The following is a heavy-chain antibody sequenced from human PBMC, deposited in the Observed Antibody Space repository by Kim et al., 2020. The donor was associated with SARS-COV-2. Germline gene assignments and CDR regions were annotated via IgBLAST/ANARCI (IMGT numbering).Heavy chain of an antibody. CDR3: ARRGRGGWFDY. Sequence: SETLSLTCTVSGGSISSSSYYWGWIRQPPGKGLEWIGSIYYSGSTYYNPSLKSRVTISVDTSKNQFSLKLSSVTAADTAVYYCARRGRGGWFDYWGQGTLVTVSS. D-gene: IGHD6-19*01. V-gene: IGHV4-39*01. CDR1: GGSISSSSYY. CDR2: IYYSGST. J-gene: IGHJ4*02.